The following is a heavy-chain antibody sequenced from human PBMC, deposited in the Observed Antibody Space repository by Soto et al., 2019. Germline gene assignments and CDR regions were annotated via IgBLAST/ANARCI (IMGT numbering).Heavy chain of an antibody. CDR2: IGTAGDT. D-gene: IGHD3-10*01. CDR3: ARATFGALWFDP. V-gene: IGHV3-13*01. Sequence: GGSLRLSCAASGFTFSSYDMHWVRQATGKGLEWVSAIGTAGDTYYPGSVKGRFTISRENAKNSLYLQMNSLRAGDTAVYYCARATFGALWFDPWGQGTLVTVSS. J-gene: IGHJ5*02. CDR1: GFTFSSYD.